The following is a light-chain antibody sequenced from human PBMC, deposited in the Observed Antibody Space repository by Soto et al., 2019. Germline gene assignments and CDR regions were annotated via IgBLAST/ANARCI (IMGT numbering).Light chain of an antibody. CDR1: QSVTNN. J-gene: IGKJ3*01. CDR3: QQRVNWTLFS. Sequence: EIVLTQSPATLSLSPGERATLSCRASQSVTNNLVWYQQKPGQAPRLLIYYASNRATGVPARFSGSGFGTDFTLTISSLEPEDFAVYYCQQRVNWTLFSFGPGTKLDI. CDR2: YAS. V-gene: IGKV3-11*01.